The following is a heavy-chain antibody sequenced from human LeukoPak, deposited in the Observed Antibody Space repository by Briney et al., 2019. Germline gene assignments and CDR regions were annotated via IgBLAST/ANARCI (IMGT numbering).Heavy chain of an antibody. Sequence: GGSLRLSCAASGFTFSSYAMHWVRQAPGKGLEWVAVISYDGSNKYYADSVKGRFIISRDNSKNTLYLQMNSLRAEDTAVYYCAREGGAGYSYGYYYMDVWGKGTTVTVSS. D-gene: IGHD5-18*01. CDR3: AREGGAGYSYGYYYMDV. CDR2: ISYDGSNK. V-gene: IGHV3-30*04. J-gene: IGHJ6*03. CDR1: GFTFSSYA.